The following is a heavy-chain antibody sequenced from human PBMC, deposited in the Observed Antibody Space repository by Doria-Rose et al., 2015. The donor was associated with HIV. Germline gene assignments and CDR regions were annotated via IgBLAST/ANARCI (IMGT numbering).Heavy chain of an antibody. D-gene: IGHD6-19*01. Sequence: SGGSINSGDYYWTWIRQHPGEGLDWIGYIYHTGSTYYNPSLKSRVIISVDTSKNQFSLRLTSVTAADTAVYYCARRSPSVAFDYWGQGTLVTVSS. CDR3: ARRSPSVAFDY. J-gene: IGHJ4*02. CDR2: IYHTGST. V-gene: IGHV4-31*02. CDR1: GGSINSGDYY.